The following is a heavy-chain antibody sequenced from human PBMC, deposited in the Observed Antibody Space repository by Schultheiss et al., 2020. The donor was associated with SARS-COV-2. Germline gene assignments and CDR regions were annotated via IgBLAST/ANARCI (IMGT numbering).Heavy chain of an antibody. CDR2: IWYDGSNK. J-gene: IGHJ6*02. CDR1: GGSFSGYY. D-gene: IGHD2-21*01. V-gene: IGHV3-33*08. CDR3: ARPTAGHMYGMDV. Sequence: GGSLRLSCAVYGGSFSGYYWSWIRQPPGKGLEWVAVIWYDGSNKYYADSVKGRFTISRDNSKNTLYLQMNSLRAEDTAVYYCARPTAGHMYGMDVWGQGTTVTVSS.